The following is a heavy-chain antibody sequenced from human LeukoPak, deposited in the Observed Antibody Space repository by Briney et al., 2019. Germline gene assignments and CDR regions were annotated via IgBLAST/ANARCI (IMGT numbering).Heavy chain of an antibody. CDR1: GFTFSSYA. CDR2: ISYDGSNK. V-gene: IGHV3-30*04. Sequence: GGSLRLSCAASGFTFSSYAMHWVRQAPGKGLEWVAVISYDGSNKYYADSVKGRFTNSRDNSKNTLYLQMNSLRAEGTAVYYCARDQYSSSWYSRGFDYWGQGTLVTVSS. D-gene: IGHD6-13*01. CDR3: ARDQYSSSWYSRGFDY. J-gene: IGHJ4*02.